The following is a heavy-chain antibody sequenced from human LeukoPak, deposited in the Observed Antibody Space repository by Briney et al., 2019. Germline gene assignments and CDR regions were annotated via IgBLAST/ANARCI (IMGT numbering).Heavy chain of an antibody. CDR1: GFTVSSNY. CDR2: LYSGGST. CDR3: AKDGWLRSFDY. D-gene: IGHD5-12*01. V-gene: IGHV3-53*01. J-gene: IGHJ4*02. Sequence: GGSLRLSCAASGFTVSSNYMSWVRQAPGKGLEWVSVLYSGGSTYYADSVKGRFTISRDNSKNTLYLQMNSLRAEDTAVYYCAKDGWLRSFDYWGQGTLVTISS.